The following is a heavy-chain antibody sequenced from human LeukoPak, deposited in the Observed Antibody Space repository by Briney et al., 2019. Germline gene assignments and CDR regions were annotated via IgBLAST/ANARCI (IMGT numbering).Heavy chain of an antibody. J-gene: IGHJ4*02. Sequence: ASVRVSCKASGYTFTGYYMHWVRQAPGQGLEWMGWINPNSGGTNYAQKFQGRVTMTRDTSISTAYMELSRLRSDDTAVYYCARAIEIGYSYGSTPEGRWGQGTLVTVSS. V-gene: IGHV1-2*02. D-gene: IGHD5-18*01. CDR1: GYTFTGYY. CDR2: INPNSGGT. CDR3: ARAIEIGYSYGSTPEGR.